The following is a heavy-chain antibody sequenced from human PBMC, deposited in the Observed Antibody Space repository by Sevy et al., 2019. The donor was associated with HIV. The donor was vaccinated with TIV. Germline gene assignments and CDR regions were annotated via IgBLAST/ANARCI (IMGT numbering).Heavy chain of an antibody. CDR2: ISSDGGGT. J-gene: IGHJ6*02. V-gene: IGHV3-64D*06. Sequence: GGSLRLSCSASGFTFRNYGMNWVRQAPGKGLKYVSAISSDGGGTYYADSVRGRFTISRDNSKNTLYLQMRSLRVEDTAVYYCVKDPDYDFWRGDYGMDVWGQGTTVTVSS. CDR3: VKDPDYDFWRGDYGMDV. CDR1: GFTFRNYG. D-gene: IGHD3-3*01.